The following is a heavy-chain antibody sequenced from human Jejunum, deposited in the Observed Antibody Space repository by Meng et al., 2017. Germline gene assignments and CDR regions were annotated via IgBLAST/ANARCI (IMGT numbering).Heavy chain of an antibody. CDR3: ARDLLGPAIAATGWFDP. CDR2: IYHTGTP. J-gene: IGHJ5*02. Sequence: HLQHSGPGRGHPSGTLSLTCLVPGASISDINWWSWVRQPPGKGLEWIGEIYHTGTPNYNPSLKSRVTMSLDKSKNQFSLELTSVTAADTAVYYCARDLLGPAIAATGWFDPWGQGTLVTVSS. D-gene: IGHD6-13*01. CDR1: GASISDINW. V-gene: IGHV4-4*02.